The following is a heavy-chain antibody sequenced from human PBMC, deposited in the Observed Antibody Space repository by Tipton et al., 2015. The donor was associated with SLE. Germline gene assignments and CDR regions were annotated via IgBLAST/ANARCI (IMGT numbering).Heavy chain of an antibody. CDR1: GYSFTNYW. CDR3: VRQVGYGDYLP. CDR2: FYPSDSSV. D-gene: IGHD4-17*01. Sequence: QLVQSGAEVKEPGESLKISCKASGYSFTNYWIGWVRQMPGKGLEWVGIFYPSDSSVRYSPSLQGQVIISADMSINTAYLQWTSLRASDSAMYYCVRQVGYGDYLPWGQGTLVTVST. V-gene: IGHV5-51*01. J-gene: IGHJ1*01.